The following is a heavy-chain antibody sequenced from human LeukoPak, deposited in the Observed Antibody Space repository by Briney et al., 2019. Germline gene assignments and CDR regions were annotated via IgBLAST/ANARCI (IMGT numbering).Heavy chain of an antibody. CDR3: ARGGDLLYLTPFDY. J-gene: IGHJ4*02. Sequence: SETLSLTCAVSGGSISSSNWWSWVRQPPGKGLEWIGSIYYSGSTYYNPSLKSRVTISVDTSKNQFSLKLSSVTAADTAVYYCARGGDLLYLTPFDYWGQGTLVTVSS. CDR2: IYYSGST. CDR1: GGSISSSNW. V-gene: IGHV4-4*02. D-gene: IGHD3-10*01.